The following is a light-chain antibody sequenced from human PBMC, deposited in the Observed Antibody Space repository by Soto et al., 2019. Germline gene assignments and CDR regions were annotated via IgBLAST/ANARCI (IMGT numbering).Light chain of an antibody. J-gene: IGKJ2*01. CDR1: QSVRTN. Sequence: EILMTQSPPTLSVSPGQRATLSCRASQSVRTNLAWYQQKPGQAPRLLIFGASTRATGIPARFSGSGSGTEFTLTIRSLQSEDVAVYYCQQYNNWPPYTFGQGTKVDIK. CDR2: GAS. V-gene: IGKV3-15*01. CDR3: QQYNNWPPYT.